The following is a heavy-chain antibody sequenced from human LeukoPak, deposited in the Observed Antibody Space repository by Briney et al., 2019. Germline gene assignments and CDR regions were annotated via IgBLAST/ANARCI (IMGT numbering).Heavy chain of an antibody. Sequence: QPGGSLRLSCAASGFTFSSYWMSWVRQAPGKGLKWVANIKQDGSEKYYVDSVKGRFTISRDNAKNSLYLQMNSLRAEDTAVYYCARDVVRSPVDYWGQGTLVTVSS. J-gene: IGHJ4*02. CDR1: GFTFSSYW. V-gene: IGHV3-7*01. CDR2: IKQDGSEK. CDR3: ARDVVRSPVDY. D-gene: IGHD2-21*01.